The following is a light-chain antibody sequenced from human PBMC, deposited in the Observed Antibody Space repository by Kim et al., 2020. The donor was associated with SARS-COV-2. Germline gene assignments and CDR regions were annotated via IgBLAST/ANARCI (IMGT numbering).Light chain of an antibody. J-gene: IGKJ1*01. CDR3: QQHNTFSST. CDR1: QNINNY. CDR2: KAS. Sequence: DIQMTQSTSTLSASVGDRVTITCRASQNINNYLAWYQQKPGNAPKLLISKASTLESGVPSRFSGSGSGTEFTLTISSLQPDDFATYYCQQHNTFSSTFGQGTKVDIK. V-gene: IGKV1-5*03.